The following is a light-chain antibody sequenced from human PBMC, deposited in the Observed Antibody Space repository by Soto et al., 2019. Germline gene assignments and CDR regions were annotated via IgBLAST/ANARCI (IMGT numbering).Light chain of an antibody. CDR2: GAS. J-gene: IGKJ4*01. CDR3: QQYHTWPIT. Sequence: EIGLAQSPATLSVSPGERVTLSCRATQTIGNKLAWYLQRPGQAPRLLIYGASTGATGIPARFSGSGSGTEFTLTISSLQSEDCAIYYCQQYHTWPITFGGGTKVDI. V-gene: IGKV3-15*01. CDR1: QTIGNK.